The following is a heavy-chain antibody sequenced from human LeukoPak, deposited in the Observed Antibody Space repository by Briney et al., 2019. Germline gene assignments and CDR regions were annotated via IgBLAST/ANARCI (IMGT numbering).Heavy chain of an antibody. J-gene: IGHJ4*02. D-gene: IGHD1-26*01. Sequence: GGSLRLSCTASGFTFSTYNMNWVRQAPGKGLEWVSSISSSGSYVYYADSLKGRFTVSRDNAKDSLYLQMNSLRAEDTAVYYCARDPSRWELLNFDYWGQGILVTVSS. CDR1: GFTFSTYN. CDR2: ISSSGSYV. CDR3: ARDPSRWELLNFDY. V-gene: IGHV3-21*01.